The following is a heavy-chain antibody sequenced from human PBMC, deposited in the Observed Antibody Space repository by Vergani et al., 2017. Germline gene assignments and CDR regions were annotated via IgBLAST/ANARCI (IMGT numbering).Heavy chain of an antibody. V-gene: IGHV4-34*01. D-gene: IGHD5-12*01. CDR3: ASVAPGRARHYFDY. J-gene: IGHJ4*02. CDR1: GGSFSGYY. CDR2: INHSGST. Sequence: QVQLQQWGAGLLKPSETLSLTCAVYGGSFSGYYWSWIRQPPGKGLEWIGEINHSGSTNYNPSLKSRVTISVDTSKNQFSLKLSSVTAADTAVYYCASVAPGRARHYFDYWGQGTLVTVSS.